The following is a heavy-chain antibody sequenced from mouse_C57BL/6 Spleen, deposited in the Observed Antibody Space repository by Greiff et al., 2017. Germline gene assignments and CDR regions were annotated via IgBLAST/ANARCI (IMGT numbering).Heavy chain of an antibody. J-gene: IGHJ4*01. D-gene: IGHD2-1*01. CDR1: GFNIKNTY. Sequence: VQLQQSVAELVRPGASVTLSCTASGFNIKNTYMHWVKQRPEQGLEWIGSIAPANGNTKYAPKFQGKATITADTSSNTAYLQLSSLTSEDTAIYYCARGDDYGIYYYARDYWGQGTSVTVSS. CDR2: IAPANGNT. CDR3: ARGDDYGIYYYARDY. V-gene: IGHV14-3*01.